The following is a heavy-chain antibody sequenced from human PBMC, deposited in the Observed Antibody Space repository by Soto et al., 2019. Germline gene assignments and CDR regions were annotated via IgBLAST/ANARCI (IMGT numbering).Heavy chain of an antibody. D-gene: IGHD6-13*01. CDR1: GYTFTRSG. CDR3: ARDSSSWLYNWFDP. J-gene: IGHJ5*02. V-gene: IGHV1-18*01. Sequence: ASVKVSCKASGYTFTRSGISWVRQAPGQGLEWMGWISPYNGDTNYAQKFQGRVTMTTDTSTSTAYMELSSLRSEDTAVYYCARDSSSWLYNWFDPWGQGTLVTVSS. CDR2: ISPYNGDT.